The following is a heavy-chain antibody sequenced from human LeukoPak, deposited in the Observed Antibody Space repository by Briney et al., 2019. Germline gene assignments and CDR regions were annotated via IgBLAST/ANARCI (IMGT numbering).Heavy chain of an antibody. J-gene: IGHJ6*03. Sequence: ASVKVSCKSSGGTFSSYAISWVRQAPGQGLEWMGGIIPIFGTANYAQKFQGRVTITTDESTSTAYMELSSLRSEDTAVYYCARATELPPYYYYYYMDVWGKGTTVTVSS. CDR3: ARATELPPYYYYYYMDV. V-gene: IGHV1-69*05. D-gene: IGHD1-26*01. CDR2: IIPIFGTA. CDR1: GGTFSSYA.